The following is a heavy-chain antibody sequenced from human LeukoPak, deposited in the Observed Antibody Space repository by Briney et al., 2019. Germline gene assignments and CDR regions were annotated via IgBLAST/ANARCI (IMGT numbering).Heavy chain of an antibody. Sequence: PSETLSLTCAVYGGSFSGYYWSWIRQPPGKGLEWIGEINHSGSTNYNPSLKSRVTISVDTSKNQFSLKLSSVTAADTTAYYCARNGHSSYRLINNWFDPWGQGTLVTVSS. CDR2: INHSGST. V-gene: IGHV4-34*01. D-gene: IGHD6-6*01. J-gene: IGHJ5*02. CDR1: GGSFSGYY. CDR3: ARNGHSSYRLINNWFDP.